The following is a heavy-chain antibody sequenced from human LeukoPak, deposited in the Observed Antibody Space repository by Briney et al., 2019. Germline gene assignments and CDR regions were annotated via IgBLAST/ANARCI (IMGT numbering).Heavy chain of an antibody. Sequence: GGSLRLSCAASGFTFSSHSMNWVRQAPGNGLERVSSISSSSSYIYYADSVKGRFTISRDNAKNSLYLQMNSLRAEDTAVYYCARDQGNYGDPRYFDYWGQGTLVTVSS. CDR3: ARDQGNYGDPRYFDY. D-gene: IGHD4-17*01. CDR1: GFTFSSHS. CDR2: ISSSSSYI. V-gene: IGHV3-21*01. J-gene: IGHJ4*02.